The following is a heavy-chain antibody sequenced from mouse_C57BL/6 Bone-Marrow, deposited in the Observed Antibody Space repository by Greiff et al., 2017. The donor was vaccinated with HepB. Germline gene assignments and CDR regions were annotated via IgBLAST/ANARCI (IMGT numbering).Heavy chain of an antibody. CDR1: GYTFTSYW. V-gene: IGHV1-64*01. J-gene: IGHJ3*01. CDR3: ARSMITTERFAY. Sequence: VQLQQPGAELVKPGASVKLSCKASGYTFTSYWMHWVKQRPGQGLEWIGMIHPNSGSTNYNEKFKSKATLTVDKSSSTAYMQLSSLTSEDSAVYYCARSMITTERFAYWGQWTLVTVSA. CDR2: IHPNSGST. D-gene: IGHD2-4*01.